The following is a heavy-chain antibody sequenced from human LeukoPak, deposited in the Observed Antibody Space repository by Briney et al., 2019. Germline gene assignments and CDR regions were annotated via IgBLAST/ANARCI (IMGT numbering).Heavy chain of an antibody. J-gene: IGHJ4*02. CDR2: IYYSGST. Sequence: SETLSLTCTVSGGSMLSVYWSWIRQPPGKGLEWIGYIYYSGSTNYNPSLKSRVTISVDTSKNQFSLKLSSVTAADTAVYYCARSGIAAILPNYWGQGTLVTVSS. CDR3: ARSGIAAILPNY. CDR1: GGSMLSVY. V-gene: IGHV4-59*01. D-gene: IGHD6-13*01.